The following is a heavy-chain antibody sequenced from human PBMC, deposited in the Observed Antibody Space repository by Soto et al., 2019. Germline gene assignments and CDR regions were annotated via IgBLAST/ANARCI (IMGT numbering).Heavy chain of an antibody. CDR3: ARDQGKTSGFDWLGWFDP. Sequence: ASVKVCCKASGYTFTSYAMHWVRQAPGQRVEWMGWINAGNGNTKYSQKFQGRVTITRDTSASTAYMELSSLRSEDTAVYYCARDQGKTSGFDWLGWFDPWRQGSLVTVSS. V-gene: IGHV1-3*01. J-gene: IGHJ5*02. CDR1: GYTFTSYA. CDR2: INAGNGNT. D-gene: IGHD3-9*01.